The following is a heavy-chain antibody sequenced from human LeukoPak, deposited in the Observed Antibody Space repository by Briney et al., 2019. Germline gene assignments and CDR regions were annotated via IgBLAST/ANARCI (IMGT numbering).Heavy chain of an antibody. CDR2: IVVGSGNT. CDR1: GLTFTSSA. D-gene: IGHD3-22*01. V-gene: IGHV1-58*02. J-gene: IGHJ4*02. Sequence: VASVKVSCKASGLTFTSSAMQWVRQARGQRLEWIGWIVVGSGNTNYAQKFQERVTITRDMSTSTAYMELSSLRSEDTAVYYCAAVHTSYYYDSSGLVYWGQGTLVTVSS. CDR3: AAVHTSYYYDSSGLVY.